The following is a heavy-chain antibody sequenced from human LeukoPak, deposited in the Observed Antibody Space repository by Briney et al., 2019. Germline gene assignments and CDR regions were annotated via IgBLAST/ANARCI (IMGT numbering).Heavy chain of an antibody. J-gene: IGHJ3*02. D-gene: IGHD3-10*01. CDR1: GGSISGYY. CDR3: ARDGRQRVTMDTGALDI. CDR2: VYTSGST. Sequence: SETLSLTCSVSGGSISGYYWSWIRQPAGNGLEWLGRVYTSGSTNYSPSLKSRVTISMDTSKNQFSLKLSSVTAADTAVYYCARDGRQRVTMDTGALDIWGQGTMVTVSS. V-gene: IGHV4-4*07.